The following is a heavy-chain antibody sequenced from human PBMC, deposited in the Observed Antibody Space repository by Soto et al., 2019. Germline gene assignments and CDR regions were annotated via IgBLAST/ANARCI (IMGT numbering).Heavy chain of an antibody. CDR1: GGSISSGDYY. CDR2: IYYSGSS. CDR3: ASNSYGYTFYYY. Sequence: QVQLQESGPGLVKPSQTLSLTCTVSGGSISSGDYYWSWIRQPPGKGLEWIRYIYYSGSSYYNQSLTSRVTISVDTSKTQFPLKLSSVTAADTAVYSCASNSYGYTFYYYWAQGTLVTVSS. D-gene: IGHD5-18*01. J-gene: IGHJ4*02. V-gene: IGHV4-30-4*01.